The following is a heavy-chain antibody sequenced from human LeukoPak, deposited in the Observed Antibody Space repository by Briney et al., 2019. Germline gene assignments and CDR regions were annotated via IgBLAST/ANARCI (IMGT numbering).Heavy chain of an antibody. Sequence: PGGSLRLSCAASGFTFSSYEMNWVRQAPGKGLEWVSCISSSGSTIYYADSVKGRFTISRDNAKNSLYLQMNSLRAEDTAVYYCATASERYDYVWGSYRPPEYWGQGTLVTVSS. J-gene: IGHJ4*02. CDR2: ISSSGSTI. V-gene: IGHV3-48*03. CDR3: ATASERYDYVWGSYRPPEY. CDR1: GFTFSSYE. D-gene: IGHD3-16*02.